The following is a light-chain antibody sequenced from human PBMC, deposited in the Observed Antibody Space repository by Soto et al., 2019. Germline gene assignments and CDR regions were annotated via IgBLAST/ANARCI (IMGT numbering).Light chain of an antibody. CDR1: QDIGNF. J-gene: IGKJ3*01. CDR2: DAS. V-gene: IGKV1-33*01. Sequence: DLQMTQSPSSLSATVGDRVTITCQASQDIGNFLNWYQQKPGKAPKLLIYDASNLETEVPSRFSGSGSGTDYTFAISSLQPEDIATYYCQQYDNLPPFTFGPGTKVDIK. CDR3: QQYDNLPPFT.